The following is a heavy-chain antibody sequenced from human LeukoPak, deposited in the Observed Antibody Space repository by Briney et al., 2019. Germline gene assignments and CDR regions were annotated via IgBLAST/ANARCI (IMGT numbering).Heavy chain of an antibody. CDR3: ARGHYYDSNGYPHYFDY. D-gene: IGHD3-22*01. CDR2: INPKSGGT. Sequence: ASVKVSCKASGYTFTSYYMHWVRQAPGQGLEWLGWINPKSGGTNYAQKFQGRVTMTRDTSISTTYMELSRLRSDDTAVYYCARGHYYDSNGYPHYFDYWGQGTLVTVSS. V-gene: IGHV1-2*02. J-gene: IGHJ4*02. CDR1: GYTFTSYY.